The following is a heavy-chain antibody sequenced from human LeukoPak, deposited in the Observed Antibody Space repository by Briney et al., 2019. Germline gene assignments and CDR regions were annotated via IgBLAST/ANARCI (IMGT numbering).Heavy chain of an antibody. CDR1: GGSISSYY. CDR2: IYTSGST. D-gene: IGHD3-3*01. J-gene: IGHJ4*02. Sequence: PSETLSLTCTVSGGSISSYYWSWIRQPAGKGLEWIGRIYTSGSTNYNPSLKSRVTMSVDTSKNQFSLKLSSVTAADTAVYYCARGGPNFWSGYWNYWGQGTLVTVSS. CDR3: ARGGPNFWSGYWNY. V-gene: IGHV4-4*07.